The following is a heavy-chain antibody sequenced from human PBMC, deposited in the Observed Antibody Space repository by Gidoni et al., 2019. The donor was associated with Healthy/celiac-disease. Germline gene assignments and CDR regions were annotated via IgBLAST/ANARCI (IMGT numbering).Heavy chain of an antibody. Sequence: QVQLVESGGGVVQPGRSLRLSCAVSGFTFSSYGMHWVRQAPGKGLEWVAVIWYDGSNKYYADSVKGRFTISRDNSKNTLYLQMNSLRAEDTAVYYCARVDRVETGAFDIWGQGTMVTVSS. CDR2: IWYDGSNK. V-gene: IGHV3-33*01. J-gene: IGHJ3*02. D-gene: IGHD2-15*01. CDR3: ARVDRVETGAFDI. CDR1: GFTFSSYG.